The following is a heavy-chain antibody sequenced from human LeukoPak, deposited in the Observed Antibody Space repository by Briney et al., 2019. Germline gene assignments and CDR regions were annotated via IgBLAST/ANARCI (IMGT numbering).Heavy chain of an antibody. CDR3: AGRVLRYFDWLFDP. Sequence: SETLSLTCAVYGGSFSGYYWSWIRQPPGKGLEWIGEINHSGSTNYNPSLKSRVTISVDTSKNQFSLKLSSVTAADTAVYYCAGRVLRYFDWLFDPWGQGTLVTVSS. J-gene: IGHJ5*02. CDR2: INHSGST. V-gene: IGHV4-34*01. CDR1: GGSFSGYY. D-gene: IGHD3-9*01.